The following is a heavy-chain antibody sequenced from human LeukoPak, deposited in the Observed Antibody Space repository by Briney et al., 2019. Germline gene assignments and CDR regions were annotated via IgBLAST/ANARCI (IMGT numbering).Heavy chain of an antibody. J-gene: IGHJ4*02. D-gene: IGHD2-15*01. Sequence: ASVKVSCKASGYTFTGYYMHWVRQAPGQGLEWMGWINTNTGNPTYAQGFTGRFVFSLDTSVSTAYLQITSLKAEDTAVYYCASSGSWYVDYWGQGTLVTVSS. V-gene: IGHV7-4-1*02. CDR2: INTNTGNP. CDR3: ASSGSWYVDY. CDR1: GYTFTGYY.